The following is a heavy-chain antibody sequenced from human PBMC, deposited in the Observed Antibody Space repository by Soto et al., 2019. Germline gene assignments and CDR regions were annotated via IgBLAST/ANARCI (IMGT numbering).Heavy chain of an antibody. J-gene: IGHJ4*02. CDR3: ARSIRGTFLPAPLAY. D-gene: IGHD2-2*01. CDR1: GGSFSGYY. CDR2: INHSGST. Sequence: QVQLQQWGAGLLKPSETLSLTCAVYGGSFSGYYWSWIRQPPGKGLEWIGEINHSGSTNYNPSLKSRVTISVDTSKNQFSLKLSSVTAAATAVYYCARSIRGTFLPAPLAYWGQGTLVTVSS. V-gene: IGHV4-34*01.